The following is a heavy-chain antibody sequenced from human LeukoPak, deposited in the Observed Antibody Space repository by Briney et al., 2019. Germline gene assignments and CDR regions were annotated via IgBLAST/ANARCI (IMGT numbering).Heavy chain of an antibody. D-gene: IGHD3-22*01. V-gene: IGHV3-53*01. CDR2: LYSDGST. CDR1: GFTVSSCY. Sequence: GGSLRLSCAASGFTVSSCYMSWVRQAPGKGLEWVSVLYSDGSTYYADSVKGRFTISRDNSKNTLFLQMNNLRAEDTAFYYCARAAYDSNGYTANHDYWGQGTLVTVSS. J-gene: IGHJ4*02. CDR3: ARAAYDSNGYTANHDY.